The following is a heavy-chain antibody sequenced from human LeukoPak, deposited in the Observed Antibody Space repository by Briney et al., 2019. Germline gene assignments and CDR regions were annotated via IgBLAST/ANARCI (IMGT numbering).Heavy chain of an antibody. J-gene: IGHJ6*03. CDR2: INTDNGNT. Sequence: ASVKVSCKAADYIFTTYVVNWVRQAPGQGLEWMGWINTDNGNTNYAQKFQGRVTMTTDTSTSIVYMELRSLRSDDTAVYYCARVAGYSSYYYTDVWGKGTTVTSP. CDR1: DYIFTTYV. D-gene: IGHD2-21*01. CDR3: ARVAGYSSYYYTDV. V-gene: IGHV1-18*01.